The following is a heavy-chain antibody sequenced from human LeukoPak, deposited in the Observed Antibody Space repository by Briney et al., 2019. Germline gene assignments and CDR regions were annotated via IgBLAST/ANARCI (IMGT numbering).Heavy chain of an antibody. CDR1: GGSISSSSYY. Sequence: LSLTCTVSGGSISSSSYYWGWIRQAPGKGLEWVSYISSSGNTIYYADSVKGRFTISRDNAKNSLYLQMNSLRAEDTAVYYCARDFRAAFDPWGQGTLVTVSS. CDR3: ARDFRAAFDP. V-gene: IGHV3-11*01. CDR2: ISSSGNTI. D-gene: IGHD3-10*01. J-gene: IGHJ5*02.